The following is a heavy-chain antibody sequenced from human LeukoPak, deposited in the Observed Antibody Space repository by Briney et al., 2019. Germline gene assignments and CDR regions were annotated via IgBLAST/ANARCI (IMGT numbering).Heavy chain of an antibody. J-gene: IGHJ4*02. V-gene: IGHV4-30-4*01. CDR1: GGSISSGDYY. Sequence: SETLSLTCTVSGGSISSGDYYWSWIRQPPGKGLEWIGYIYYSGSTYYNPSLKGRVTISVDTSKNQFSLKLSSVTAADTAVYYCARKRGYSGYDPFDYFDYWGQGTLVTVSS. CDR2: IYYSGST. D-gene: IGHD5-12*01. CDR3: ARKRGYSGYDPFDYFDY.